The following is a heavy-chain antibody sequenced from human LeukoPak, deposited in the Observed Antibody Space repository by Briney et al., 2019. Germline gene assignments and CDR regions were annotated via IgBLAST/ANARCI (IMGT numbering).Heavy chain of an antibody. CDR1: GYTFTSYG. CDR2: ISAYNGNT. CDR3: ARDFFYDSSGYPIAEYFQH. D-gene: IGHD3-22*01. V-gene: IGHV1-18*01. J-gene: IGHJ1*01. Sequence: ASVKVSCKASGYTFTSYGISWVRQAPGQGLEWMGWISAYNGNTNYAQKLQGRVTMTTDTSTSTAYMELRSLRSDDTAVYYCARDFFYDSSGYPIAEYFQHWGQGTLVTVSS.